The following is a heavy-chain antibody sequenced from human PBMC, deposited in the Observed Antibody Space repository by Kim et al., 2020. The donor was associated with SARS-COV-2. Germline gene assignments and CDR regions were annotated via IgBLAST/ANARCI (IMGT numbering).Heavy chain of an antibody. CDR2: IYYSGST. D-gene: IGHD3-10*01. V-gene: IGHV4-39*01. CDR1: GGSISSSSYY. CDR3: ASGFELLWFGDHQGWFDP. J-gene: IGHJ5*02. Sequence: SETLSLTCTVSGGSISSSSYYWGWIRQPPGKGLEWIGSIYYSGSTYYNPSLKSRVTISVDTSKNQFSLKLSSVTAADTAVYYCASGFELLWFGDHQGWFDPWGQGTLVTVSP.